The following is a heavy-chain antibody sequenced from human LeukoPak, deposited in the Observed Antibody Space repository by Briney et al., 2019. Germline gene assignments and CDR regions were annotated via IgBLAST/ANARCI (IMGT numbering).Heavy chain of an antibody. Sequence: PGRSLRLSCAASGFTFSSYAMHWVRQAPGKGLGWVAVISYDGSNKYYADSVKGRFTISRDNSKNTLYLQMNSLRAEDTAVYYCARSYCSSTSCYHNWFDPWGQGTLVTVSS. CDR3: ARSYCSSTSCYHNWFDP. CDR1: GFTFSSYA. D-gene: IGHD2-2*01. CDR2: ISYDGSNK. V-gene: IGHV3-30-3*01. J-gene: IGHJ5*02.